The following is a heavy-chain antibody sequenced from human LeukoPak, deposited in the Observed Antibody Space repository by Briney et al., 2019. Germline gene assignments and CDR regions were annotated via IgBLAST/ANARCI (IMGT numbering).Heavy chain of an antibody. J-gene: IGHJ6*02. CDR1: GFTFSSYA. CDR2: ISYDGSNK. D-gene: IGHD1/OR15-1a*01. Sequence: GSLRLSCAASGFTFSSYAMHWVRQAPGKGLEWVAVISYDGSNKYYADSVKGRFTISRDNSKNTLYLQMNSLRAEDTAVYYCARDDTGTDHNYYGMDVWGQGTTVTVSS. CDR3: ARDDTGTDHNYYGMDV. V-gene: IGHV3-30-3*01.